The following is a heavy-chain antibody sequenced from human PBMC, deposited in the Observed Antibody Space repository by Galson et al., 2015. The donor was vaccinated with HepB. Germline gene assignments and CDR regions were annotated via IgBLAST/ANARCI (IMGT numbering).Heavy chain of an antibody. D-gene: IGHD6-19*01. CDR2: ISTTSDYI. CDR3: ARDWGIAVTGTWWFDP. J-gene: IGHJ5*02. V-gene: IGHV3-21*01. CDR1: GFTFNRYN. Sequence: SLRLSCAASGFTFNRYNMNWVRQAPGKGLEWVSSISTTSDYIYYADSVKGRFTISRDNAKNSLYLQMNSLRAEDTAVYYCARDWGIAVTGTWWFDPWGQGTLVTVSS.